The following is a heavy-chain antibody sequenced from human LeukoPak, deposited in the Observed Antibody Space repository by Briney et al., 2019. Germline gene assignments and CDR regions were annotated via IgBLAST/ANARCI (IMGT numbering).Heavy chain of an antibody. Sequence: SETLSLTCTVSGGSISSSSYYWGWIRQPPGEGLEWIGSIYYSGSTYYNPSLKSRVTISVDTSKNQFSLKLSSVTAADTAVYYCARRTVPYDAFDIWGQGTMVTVSS. J-gene: IGHJ3*02. D-gene: IGHD4-17*01. CDR3: ARRTVPYDAFDI. CDR1: GGSISSSSYY. CDR2: IYYSGST. V-gene: IGHV4-39*01.